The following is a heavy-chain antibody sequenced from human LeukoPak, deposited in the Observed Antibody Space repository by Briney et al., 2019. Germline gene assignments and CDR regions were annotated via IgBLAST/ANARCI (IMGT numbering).Heavy chain of an antibody. V-gene: IGHV4-34*01. D-gene: IGHD3-16*01. J-gene: IGHJ4*02. Sequence: SETLSLTCAVYGGSFSGYYWSWIRQPPGKGLEWIGEINHSGSTNYNPSLKSRVTISVDTSKNQFSLKPSSVTAADTAVYYCARAPTYYDYVWGSKSYYSDYWGQGTLVTVSS. CDR3: ARAPTYYDYVWGSKSYYSDY. CDR2: INHSGST. CDR1: GGSFSGYY.